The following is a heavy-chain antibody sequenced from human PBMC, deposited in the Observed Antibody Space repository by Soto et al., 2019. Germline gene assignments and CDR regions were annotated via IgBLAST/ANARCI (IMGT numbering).Heavy chain of an antibody. J-gene: IGHJ4*02. D-gene: IGHD3-22*01. CDR2: INHSGST. V-gene: IGHV4-34*01. CDR1: CGSFSGYY. CDR3: ARSFSFNSSGYYYSDY. Sequence: PSETLSLTCAVYCGSFSGYYWSWIRQPPGKGLEWIGEINHSGSTNYNPSLKSRVTISVDTSKNQFSLKLSSVTAADTAVYYCARSFSFNSSGYYYSDYWGQGTLVTVSS.